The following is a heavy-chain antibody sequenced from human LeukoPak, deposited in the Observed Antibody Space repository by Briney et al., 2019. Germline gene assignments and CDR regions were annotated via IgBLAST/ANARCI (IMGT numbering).Heavy chain of an antibody. D-gene: IGHD5-12*01. CDR1: GFTFSSYG. Sequence: GRSLRLSCAASGFTFSSYGMHWVRQAPGKGLEWVSIIYRTGTTYYADSVKGRFTISRNNSKNTLYLQMNNLRAEDTAVYYCARQSDSGYDYWGQGTLVTVSS. CDR3: ARQSDSGYDY. CDR2: IYRTGTT. J-gene: IGHJ4*02. V-gene: IGHV3-66*04.